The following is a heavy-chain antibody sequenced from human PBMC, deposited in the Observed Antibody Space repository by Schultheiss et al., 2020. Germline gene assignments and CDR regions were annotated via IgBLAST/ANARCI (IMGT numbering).Heavy chain of an antibody. Sequence: GGSLRLSCAASGFTFSSYAMHWVRQAPGKGLEWVAVISYDGSNKYYADSVKGRFTISRDNSKNTLYLQMNSLRAEDTAVYYCAKDPSSGWFKGWFDPWGQGTLVTVSS. J-gene: IGHJ5*02. V-gene: IGHV3-30-3*01. CDR1: GFTFSSYA. D-gene: IGHD6-19*01. CDR2: ISYDGSNK. CDR3: AKDPSSGWFKGWFDP.